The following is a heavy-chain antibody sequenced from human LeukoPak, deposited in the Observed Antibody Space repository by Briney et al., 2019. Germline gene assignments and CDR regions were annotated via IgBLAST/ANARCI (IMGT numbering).Heavy chain of an antibody. V-gene: IGHV1-18*01. J-gene: IGHJ5*02. Sequence: ASVKVSCKASGYTFTSHGISWVRQAPGQGLEWMGWISAYNGNTNYAQKLQGRVTMTTDTSTSTAYMELRSLRSDDTAVYYCARDFEHGFLEWPWGQGTLVTVSS. CDR3: ARDFEHGFLEWP. CDR1: GYTFTSHG. CDR2: ISAYNGNT. D-gene: IGHD3-3*01.